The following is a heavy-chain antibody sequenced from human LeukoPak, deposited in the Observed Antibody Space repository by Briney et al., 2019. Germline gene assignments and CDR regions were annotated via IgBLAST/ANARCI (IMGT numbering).Heavy chain of an antibody. Sequence: PSETLSLTCTVSGGSITNYYWTWIRQPPGKGLEWIGYIDYSGSANYSPSLKSRVTISVDASKNQFSLKLSSVTAADTAVYYCARHYYSDPFDYWGQGTLVTVSS. CDR2: IDYSGSA. J-gene: IGHJ4*02. CDR1: GGSITNYY. CDR3: ARHYYSDPFDY. V-gene: IGHV4-59*01. D-gene: IGHD4-17*01.